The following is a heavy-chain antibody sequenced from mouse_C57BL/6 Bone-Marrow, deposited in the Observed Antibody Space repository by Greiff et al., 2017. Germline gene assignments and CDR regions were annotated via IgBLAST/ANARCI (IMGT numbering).Heavy chain of an antibody. CDR1: GFTFSSYA. V-gene: IGHV5-4*01. J-gene: IGHJ4*01. D-gene: IGHD2-3*01. CDR3: AREGYEGYYGYAMDY. Sequence: EVQLVESGGGLVKPGGSLKLSCAASGFTFSSYAMSWVRQTPEKRLEWVATISDGGSYTYYPDNVQGRFTISRDNAKNNLYLQMSQLKSEDTAMXYCAREGYEGYYGYAMDYWGQGTSVTVSS. CDR2: ISDGGSYT.